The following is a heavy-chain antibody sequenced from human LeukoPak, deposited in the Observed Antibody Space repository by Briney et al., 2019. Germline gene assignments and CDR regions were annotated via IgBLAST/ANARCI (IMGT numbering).Heavy chain of an antibody. V-gene: IGHV1-8*01. CDR1: GYTFTNYD. CDR2: MNPNSGNT. J-gene: IGHJ4*02. D-gene: IGHD5-12*01. Sequence: ASVKVSFKASGYTFTNYDINWVRQATGQGLEWMGWMNPNSGNTGYAQKFQGRVTMTRNTSISTAYMELSSLRSEDTAVYYCARGRGGLYSGYDSDDFWGQGTLVTVSS. CDR3: ARGRGGLYSGYDSDDF.